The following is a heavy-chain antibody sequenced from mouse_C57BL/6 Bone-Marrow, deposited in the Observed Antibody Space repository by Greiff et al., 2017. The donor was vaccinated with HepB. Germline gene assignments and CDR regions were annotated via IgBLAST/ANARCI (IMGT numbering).Heavy chain of an antibody. V-gene: IGHV2-3*01. Sequence: VHLVESGPGLVAPSQSLSITCTVSGFSLTSYGVSWVRQPPGKGLEWLGVIWRDGSTNYHSALISRRSISKDNSKSQVVLKLNSLQTDDTATYYCAKRSYGSSYWYFDVWGTGTTVTVSS. CDR3: AKRSYGSSYWYFDV. J-gene: IGHJ1*03. CDR2: IWRDGST. D-gene: IGHD1-1*01. CDR1: GFSLTSYG.